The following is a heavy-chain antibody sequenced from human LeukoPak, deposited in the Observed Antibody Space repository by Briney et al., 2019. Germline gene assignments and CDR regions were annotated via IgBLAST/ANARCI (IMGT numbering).Heavy chain of an antibody. V-gene: IGHV1-58*02. CDR1: GFTFTSSA. D-gene: IGHD3-22*01. J-gene: IGHJ3*02. CDR3: AAATYDSTGFDI. CDR2: IVVDSGNT. Sequence: ASVKVSCKASGFTFTSSAMQWVRQARGQRLEWIGWIVVDSGNTNYAQKFQERVTITRDMSTSTAYMELSSLRSEDTAVYYCAAATYDSTGFDIWGQGTMVTVSS.